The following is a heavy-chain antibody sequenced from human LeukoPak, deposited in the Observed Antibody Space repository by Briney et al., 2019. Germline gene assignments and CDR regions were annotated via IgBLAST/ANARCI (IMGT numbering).Heavy chain of an antibody. J-gene: IGHJ4*02. CDR3: ARVHGHNLGTLDY. CDR2: INHSGNT. D-gene: IGHD5-24*01. CDR1: GGSFSGDY. Sequence: SETLSLSCAVYGGSFSGDYWSWIRQPPGKGLQWIGEINHSGNTNNNPPLKSRVTMSVDTSKNPLSLNLTSVTAADTAVYYCARVHGHNLGTLDYWGQGILVTVSS. V-gene: IGHV4-34*01.